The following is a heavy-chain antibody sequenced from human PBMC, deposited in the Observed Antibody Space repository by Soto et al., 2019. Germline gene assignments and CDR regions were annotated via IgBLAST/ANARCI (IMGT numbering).Heavy chain of an antibody. CDR1: GYTFTNFG. CDR3: ARGATPIDY. D-gene: IGHD2-15*01. V-gene: IGHV1-18*01. Sequence: QVQLVQSGAEVKKPGASVKVSCKTSGYTFTNFGLSWVRQAPGQGLEWMGWISAYNGNTNYAQNLQGRVTMSIDTSTGTTYMVLRSLKSDDAAEYYCARGATPIDYWGQVTLVTVSP. CDR2: ISAYNGNT. J-gene: IGHJ4*02.